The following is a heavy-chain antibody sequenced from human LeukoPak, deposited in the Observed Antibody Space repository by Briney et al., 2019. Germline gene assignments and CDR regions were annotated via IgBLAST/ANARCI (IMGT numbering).Heavy chain of an antibody. V-gene: IGHV4-59*08. Sequence: SETLSLTCTVSGGSISIYYGSWLRHPPGKGLDCIGYNYCSGSTNYNTSIKSRVTISVDTSKNQFSLKLSSVTAADTAVYYCERHETYYDSSGYYRVFDYWGQGTLVTVSS. J-gene: IGHJ4*02. D-gene: IGHD3-22*01. CDR3: ERHETYYDSSGYYRVFDY. CDR2: NYCSGST. CDR1: GGSISIYY.